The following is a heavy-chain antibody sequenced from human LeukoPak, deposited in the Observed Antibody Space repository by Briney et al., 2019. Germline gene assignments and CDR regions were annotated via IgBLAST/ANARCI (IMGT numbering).Heavy chain of an antibody. CDR2: ISYDGSNK. J-gene: IGHJ6*03. Sequence: GGSLRLSCAASGFTFSSYGMHWVRQAPGKGLEWVAVISYDGSNKYYADSVKGRFTISRDNSKNTLYLQMNSLRAEDTAVYYCARVVDPAATYYYYYMDVWGKGTTVTVSS. V-gene: IGHV3-30*03. D-gene: IGHD2-2*01. CDR1: GFTFSSYG. CDR3: ARVVDPAATYYYYYMDV.